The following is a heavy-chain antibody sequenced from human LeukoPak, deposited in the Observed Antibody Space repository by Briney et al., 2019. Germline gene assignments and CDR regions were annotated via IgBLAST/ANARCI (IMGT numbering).Heavy chain of an antibody. Sequence: ASVKHSFTGSVYTSSSYDIHWVRQCTRQRLVRIGWMNPHNGNTGHAQKFQGRVTMTRNTSISTAYMELSSLRSEDTAVYYCARASRGYSGYGYYYYYYMDVWGKGTTVTVSS. V-gene: IGHV1-8*01. CDR2: MNPHNGNT. D-gene: IGHD5-12*01. CDR3: ARASRGYSGYGYYYYYYMDV. CDR1: VYTSSSYD. J-gene: IGHJ6*03.